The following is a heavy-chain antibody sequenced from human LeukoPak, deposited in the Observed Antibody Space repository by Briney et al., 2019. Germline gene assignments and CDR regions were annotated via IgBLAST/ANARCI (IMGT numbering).Heavy chain of an antibody. CDR2: IKSKTDGGTT. CDR1: GFTFSNAW. J-gene: IGHJ6*03. V-gene: IGHV3-15*01. CDR3: TTHRGYSNRRVDYCYYMDV. Sequence: GGSLRLSCAASGFTFSNAWMSWVRQAPGKGLEWVGRIKSKTDGGTTDYAAPVKGRFTISRDDSKNTLYLQMNSLKTEDTAVYYCTTHRGYSNRRVDYCYYMDVWGKGTTVTVSS. D-gene: IGHD4-11*01.